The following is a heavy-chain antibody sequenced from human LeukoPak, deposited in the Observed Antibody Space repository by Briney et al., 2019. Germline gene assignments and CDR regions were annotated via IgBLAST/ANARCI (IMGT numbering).Heavy chain of an antibody. CDR2: IYYSGST. J-gene: IGHJ4*02. V-gene: IGHV4-31*09. CDR1: GGSISSGGYY. D-gene: IGHD5-18*01. CDR3: PRGLRSGYSYGQPPPYYFDY. Sequence: SQTLSLTCTVSGGSISSGGYYWSWIRQHPGKGLEWIGYIYYSGSTYYNPSLKSRATISVDRSKNQFSLKLSSVTAADTAVYYCPRGLRSGYSYGQPPPYYFDYGGQGTLVTVSS.